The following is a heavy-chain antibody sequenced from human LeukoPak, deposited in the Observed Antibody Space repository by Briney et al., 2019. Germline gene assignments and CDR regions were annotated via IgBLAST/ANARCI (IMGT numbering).Heavy chain of an antibody. CDR1: GFTLSNYA. CDR3: VKDRTGTYTLDY. V-gene: IGHV3-30-3*01. Sequence: GGSLRLSCSANGFTLSNYAIHSGRQAPGKGLEWVAFISDDGSRQHYADSVKGRFTISRDNSKNTLNLQMNSLRAEDTAVYYCVKDRTGTYTLDYWGQGTLVTVSS. D-gene: IGHD3-10*01. CDR2: ISDDGSRQ. J-gene: IGHJ4*02.